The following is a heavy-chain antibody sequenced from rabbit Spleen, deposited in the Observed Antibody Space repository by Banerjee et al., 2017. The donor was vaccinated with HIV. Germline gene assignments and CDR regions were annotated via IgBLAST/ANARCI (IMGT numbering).Heavy chain of an antibody. CDR2: IDNGSSGFT. D-gene: IGHD1-1*01. V-gene: IGHV1S40*01. J-gene: IGHJ6*01. Sequence: QSLEESGGDLVKPGASLTLTCTASGVSFSVSSYMCWVRQAPGKGLERIACIDNGSSGFTYYASWAKGRFTISKTSSTTVTLQMTRLTAADTATYFCARDTSSSFSSYGMDLWGPGTLVTVS. CDR1: GVSFSVSSY. CDR3: ARDTSSSFSSYGMDL.